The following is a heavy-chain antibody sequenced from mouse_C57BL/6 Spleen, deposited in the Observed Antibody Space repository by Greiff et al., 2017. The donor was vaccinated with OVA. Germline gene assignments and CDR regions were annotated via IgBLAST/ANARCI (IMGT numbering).Heavy chain of an antibody. J-gene: IGHJ1*03. CDR2: ISYDGSN. Sequence: EVKLVESGPGLVKPSQSLSLTCSVTGYSITSGYYWNWIRQFPGNKLEWMGYISYDGSNNYNPSLKNRISITRDTSKNQFFLKLNSVTTEDTATYYCARVGINYWYFDVWGTGTTVTVSS. D-gene: IGHD2-14*01. CDR3: ARVGINYWYFDV. CDR1: GYSITSGYY. V-gene: IGHV3-6*01.